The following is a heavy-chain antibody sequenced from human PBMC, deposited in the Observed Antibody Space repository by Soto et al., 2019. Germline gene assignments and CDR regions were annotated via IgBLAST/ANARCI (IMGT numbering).Heavy chain of an antibody. CDR1: GFTVTNAW. D-gene: IGHD1-1*01. CDR3: ATDGVTVKATNDY. Sequence: EVQLVESGGGLPEPGGSLRLSCAASGFTVTNAWMNWVRQAPGKGLEWVGRIKSKAHGGTTEYATPVKGRFTISRDDSKSTLYLQMNSLKTADTAVYYCATDGVTVKATNDYWGQGTLVTVSS. J-gene: IGHJ4*02. CDR2: IKSKAHGGTT. V-gene: IGHV3-15*07.